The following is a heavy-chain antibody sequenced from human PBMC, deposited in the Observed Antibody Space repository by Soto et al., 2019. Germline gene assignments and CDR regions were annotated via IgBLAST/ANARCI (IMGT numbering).Heavy chain of an antibody. CDR1: GFTFGNYA. V-gene: IGHV3-23*01. CDR2: ITGIDGRT. Sequence: PGGSLRLSCVGSGFTFGNYAMSWVRQAPGKGLEWVSSITGIDGRTYYADSVKGRFTISRDNPKNTLYLHMNNLRAEDTAMFYCAKDRGPYCSGGICYPPSWFDTWGQGTQVTVSS. J-gene: IGHJ5*02. CDR3: AKDRGPYCSGGICYPPSWFDT. D-gene: IGHD2-15*01.